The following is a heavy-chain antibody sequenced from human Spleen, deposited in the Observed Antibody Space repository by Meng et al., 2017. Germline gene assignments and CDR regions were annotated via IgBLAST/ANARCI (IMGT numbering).Heavy chain of an antibody. CDR3: AGGPWEFDY. CDR1: GASVSSGTYY. D-gene: IGHD1-26*01. Sequence: QARLQESGPGLVRPSETLSLTCTVSGASVSSGTYYWTWIRQPPGKGLEWVGFIDYSRRTNYYPSLKSRVTISVDTSKNQFSLKLTSVTAADTAVYYCAGGPWEFDYWGQGTLVTVSS. V-gene: IGHV4-61*01. CDR2: IDYSRRT. J-gene: IGHJ4*02.